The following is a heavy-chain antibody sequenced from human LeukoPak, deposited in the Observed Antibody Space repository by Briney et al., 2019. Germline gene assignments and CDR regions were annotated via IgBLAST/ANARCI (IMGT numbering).Heavy chain of an antibody. D-gene: IGHD3-10*01. V-gene: IGHV3-23*01. J-gene: IGHJ4*02. CDR2: ISGSGGST. Sequence: GGSLRLSCAASGFTFSSYAISWVRQAPGKGLEWVSGISGSGGSTYYADSVKGRFTISRDNSKNTLYLQMNSLRAEDTAVYYCAKDWATMVWGADYWGQGTLVTVSS. CDR1: GFTFSSYA. CDR3: AKDWATMVWGADY.